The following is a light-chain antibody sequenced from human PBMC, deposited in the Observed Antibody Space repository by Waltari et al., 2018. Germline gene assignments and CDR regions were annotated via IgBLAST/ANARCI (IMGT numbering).Light chain of an antibody. CDR3: QQYAASPWT. V-gene: IGKV4-1*01. Sequence: DIVMTQSPDSLAVSLGERATINCKSSRSVLYNPNNKNYLGWYQQKPGPPPLLLIYWASTREAGVPDRFSGSGSGTDFTLTISSLQAEDVAVDYCQQYAASPWTFGQGTKVEVK. CDR2: WAS. J-gene: IGKJ1*01. CDR1: RSVLYNPNNKNY.